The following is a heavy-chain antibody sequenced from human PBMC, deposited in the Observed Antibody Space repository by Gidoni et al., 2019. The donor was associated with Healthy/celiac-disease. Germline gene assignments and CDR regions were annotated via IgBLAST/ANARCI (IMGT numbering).Heavy chain of an antibody. V-gene: IGHV3-11*01. CDR1: GFTFSDYY. CDR3: ASGGYSYGPQGSSVDY. CDR2: IRSSGSTI. D-gene: IGHD5-18*01. J-gene: IGHJ4*02. Sequence: QVQLVDSGGGLVTPGGSLRLSCAASGFTFSDYYMSWIRQAPGKGLEWVSYIRSSGSTIYYTDAVKGRFTISRDNAKNSRYLQMNSLRAEDTAVYYCASGGYSYGPQGSSVDYWGQGTLVTVSS.